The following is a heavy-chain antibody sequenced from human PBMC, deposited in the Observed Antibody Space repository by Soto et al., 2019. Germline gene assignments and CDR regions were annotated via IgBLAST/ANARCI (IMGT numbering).Heavy chain of an antibody. Sequence: SETLSLTCAVYGGSFSGYYWSWIRQPPGKGLEWIGEINHSGSTNYNPSLKSRGTISVDTSKNQFSLKLSSVTAADTAVYYCARVRVLRYFDWLTRRGGDYYYYYGMDVWGQGTTVTVSS. V-gene: IGHV4-34*01. J-gene: IGHJ6*02. CDR1: GGSFSGYY. D-gene: IGHD3-9*01. CDR2: INHSGST. CDR3: ARVRVLRYFDWLTRRGGDYYYYYGMDV.